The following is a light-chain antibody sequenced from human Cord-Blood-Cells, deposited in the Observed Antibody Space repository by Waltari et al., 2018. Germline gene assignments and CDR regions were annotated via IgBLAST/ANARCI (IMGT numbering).Light chain of an antibody. J-gene: IGLJ1*01. CDR3: SSNTSSSTLYV. CDR1: SSDVGGYNY. Sequence: QSALTQPASVSGSPGQSITISCTGTSSDVGGYNYVSWYQQHPGKAPKLMIYDVSNRPSGVSSRFSGSKSGNTASLTISGLHAEDEADYYCSSNTSSSTLYVFGTGTKVTVL. V-gene: IGLV2-14*01. CDR2: DVS.